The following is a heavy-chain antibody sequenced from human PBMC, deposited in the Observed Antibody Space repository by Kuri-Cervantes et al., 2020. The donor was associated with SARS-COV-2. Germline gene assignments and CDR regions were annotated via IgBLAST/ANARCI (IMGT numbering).Heavy chain of an antibody. Sequence: ASVKVSCKASGYTFTSYGISWVRQAPGQGLEWMGWISAYNGNTNYAQKLQGRVTMTTDTSTSTAYMELRSLRSGDTAVYYCARDPGITIFGVPSSFDLWGRGTLVTVSS. CDR2: ISAYNGNT. CDR1: GYTFTSYG. CDR3: ARDPGITIFGVPSSFDL. D-gene: IGHD3-3*01. V-gene: IGHV1-18*01. J-gene: IGHJ2*01.